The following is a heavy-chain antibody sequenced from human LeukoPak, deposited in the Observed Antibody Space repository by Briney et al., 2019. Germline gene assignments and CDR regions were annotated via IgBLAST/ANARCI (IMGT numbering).Heavy chain of an antibody. CDR2: ISYDGSNK. CDR3: ARFRVYYSDGQADALDI. CDR1: GFTFSSYA. V-gene: IGHV3-30*04. D-gene: IGHD2-8*01. J-gene: IGHJ3*02. Sequence: PGGSLRPSCAASGFTFSSYAMHWVRQAPGKGLEWVAVISYDGSNKYYADSVKGRFTISRDNAKNSLYLQMNSLRAEDTAVYYCARFRVYYSDGQADALDIWGQGTMVTVAS.